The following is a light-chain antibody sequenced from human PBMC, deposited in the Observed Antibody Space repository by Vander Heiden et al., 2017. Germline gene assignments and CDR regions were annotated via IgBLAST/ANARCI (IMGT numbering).Light chain of an antibody. CDR3: GTWDSSLSAVV. Sequence: QSVLTQPPSVSAAPGQKVPISCQGSSSNIGNNYVSWYQQIPGTAPKLLIYDNNKRPSGIPDRFSGSKSGTSATLGITGRQTGDEADYYCGTWDSSLSAVVFGGGTKLTVL. J-gene: IGLJ2*01. V-gene: IGLV1-51*01. CDR2: DNN. CDR1: SSNIGNNY.